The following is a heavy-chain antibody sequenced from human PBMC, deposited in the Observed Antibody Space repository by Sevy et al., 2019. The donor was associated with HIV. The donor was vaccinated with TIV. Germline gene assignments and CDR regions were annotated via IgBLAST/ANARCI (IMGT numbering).Heavy chain of an antibody. Sequence: ASVKVSCKASGYTFTNYDINWVRQATGHGLEWMGRMNPEGGDTGYAQKFQGRVTITRDTSISTAYMELNSLRSEDSAVYYCTRSRPLLYMCSSRPFDYWGQGTLVTVSS. D-gene: IGHD1-26*01. CDR2: MNPEGGDT. CDR1: GYTFTNYD. J-gene: IGHJ4*02. V-gene: IGHV1-8*03. CDR3: TRSRPLLYMCSSRPFDY.